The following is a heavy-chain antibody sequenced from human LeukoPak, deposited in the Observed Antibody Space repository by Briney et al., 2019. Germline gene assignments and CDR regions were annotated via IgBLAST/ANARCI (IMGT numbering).Heavy chain of an antibody. J-gene: IGHJ6*03. CDR1: GFTFSSYE. CDR2: ISHGVSTT. CDR3: ARDPFSSSWTYYYYYMDV. Sequence: PGGSLRLSCAASGFTFSSYEMNWVRQAPGKGLEWVSYISHGVSTTYYADSVKGRFTVSRDNAKNSLDLQMTSLRAEDTAVYYCARDPFSSSWTYYYYYMDVWGKGTTVTISS. D-gene: IGHD6-13*01. V-gene: IGHV3-48*03.